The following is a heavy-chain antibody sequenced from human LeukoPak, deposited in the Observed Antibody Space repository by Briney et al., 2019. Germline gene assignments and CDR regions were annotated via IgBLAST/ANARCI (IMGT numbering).Heavy chain of an antibody. V-gene: IGHV3-23*01. D-gene: IGHD2-21*02. J-gene: IGHJ4*02. Sequence: GGSLRLSCAASGFTFSSYAMSWVRQAPGKGLEWGSGFSGNGDSTYYADSVKGRFTISRDNSKTTLFLQMNSLRAEDTAVYYCAKSGLTARPYYFDYWGQGTLVTVSS. CDR1: GFTFSSYA. CDR3: AKSGLTARPYYFDY. CDR2: FSGNGDST.